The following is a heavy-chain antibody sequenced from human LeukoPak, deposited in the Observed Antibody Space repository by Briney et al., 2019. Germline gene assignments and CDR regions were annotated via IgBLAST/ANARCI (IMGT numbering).Heavy chain of an antibody. V-gene: IGHV4-59*01. Sequence: SETLSLTCTVSGGSISSYYWSWLRQPPGKGLEWIGYIIYTGTTNYNPSLRSRVTISIDTSKNQFSLKLSSVTAADTAVYYCARGLMMAVAGRGEFHYWGQGTLVTVSS. J-gene: IGHJ4*02. CDR3: ARGLMMAVAGRGEFHY. D-gene: IGHD6-13*01. CDR1: GGSISSYY. CDR2: IIYTGTT.